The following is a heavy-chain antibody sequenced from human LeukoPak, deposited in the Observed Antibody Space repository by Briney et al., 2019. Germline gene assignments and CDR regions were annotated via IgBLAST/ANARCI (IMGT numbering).Heavy chain of an antibody. Sequence: GGSLRLSCAASGFTFSSYDMSWVRQAPGKGLEWVSAISGSGGSTYYADSVKGRFTISRDNSKTTLYLQMNSLRAEDTVVYYCEKARDYDDSSGSFDYSGHGTPVTVSS. J-gene: IGHJ4*01. CDR3: EKARDYDDSSGSFDY. V-gene: IGHV3-23*01. D-gene: IGHD3-22*01. CDR1: GFTFSSYD. CDR2: ISGSGGST.